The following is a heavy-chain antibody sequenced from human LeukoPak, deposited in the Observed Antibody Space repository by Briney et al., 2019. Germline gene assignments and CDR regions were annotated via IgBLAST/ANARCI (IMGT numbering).Heavy chain of an antibody. CDR3: ARQGGYSGYDNNFDY. Sequence: GESLKISCKGSGYSFTSYWIGWVRQMPGKGLEWMGIIYPGDSDTRYSPSFQGQVTISADKSISTAYLQWSSLKASDTAMYYCARQGGYSGYDNNFDYWGQGTLVTVSS. D-gene: IGHD5-12*01. CDR2: IYPGDSDT. V-gene: IGHV5-51*01. J-gene: IGHJ4*02. CDR1: GYSFTSYW.